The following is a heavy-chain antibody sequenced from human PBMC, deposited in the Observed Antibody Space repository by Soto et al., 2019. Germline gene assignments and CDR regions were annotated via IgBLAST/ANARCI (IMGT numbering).Heavy chain of an antibody. Sequence: GESLKISCKGSGYSFTSYWIGWARQMPGKGLEWMGIIYPGDSDTRYSPSFQGQVTISADKSISTAYLQWSSLKASDTAMYYCARHRQDYDILTGYYNREGMDVWGQGTTVTVSS. V-gene: IGHV5-51*01. CDR2: IYPGDSDT. D-gene: IGHD3-9*01. CDR1: GYSFTSYW. J-gene: IGHJ6*02. CDR3: ARHRQDYDILTGYYNREGMDV.